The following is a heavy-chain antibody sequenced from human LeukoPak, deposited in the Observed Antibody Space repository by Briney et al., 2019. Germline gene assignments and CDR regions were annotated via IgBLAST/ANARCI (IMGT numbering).Heavy chain of an antibody. CDR3: AREWAGYDSNYFDY. J-gene: IGHJ4*02. D-gene: IGHD3-22*01. CDR1: GFTFSSYS. CDR2: ISSSSSST. V-gene: IGHV3-48*01. Sequence: PGGSLRLSCAASGFTFSSYSMNWVRQAPGKGLEWVSYISSSSSSTHYADSVKGRFTISRDNAKNSLYLQMNSLRAEDTAVYYCAREWAGYDSNYFDYWGQGTLVTVSS.